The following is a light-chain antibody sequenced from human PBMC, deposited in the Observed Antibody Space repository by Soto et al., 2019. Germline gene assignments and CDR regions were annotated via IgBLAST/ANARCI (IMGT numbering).Light chain of an antibody. Sequence: ETVLTQSPGTLSLSPGERATLSCRSSQSVGGSFLAWYQQRPGQAPRLIIFGASIRVTGIPDRFIGSGSGTDFTLTISRLEPEDVAVYYCQHYVTSLTTFGQGTKVDIK. CDR2: GAS. J-gene: IGKJ1*01. V-gene: IGKV3-20*01. CDR1: QSVGGSF. CDR3: QHYVTSLTT.